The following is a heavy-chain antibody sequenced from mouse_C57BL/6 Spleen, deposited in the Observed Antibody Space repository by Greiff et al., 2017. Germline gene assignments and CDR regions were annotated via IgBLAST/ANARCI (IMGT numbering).Heavy chain of an antibody. V-gene: IGHV1-74*01. Sequence: QVQLQQPGAELVKPGASVKVSCKASGYTFTSYWMHWVKQRPGQGLEWIGRIHPSDSDTNYNQKFKGKATLTVDKASSTAYMQLSSLTSEDSAVYYCAIPWLLHYAMDYWGQGTSVTVSS. J-gene: IGHJ4*01. CDR2: IHPSDSDT. CDR1: GYTFTSYW. CDR3: AIPWLLHYAMDY. D-gene: IGHD2-3*01.